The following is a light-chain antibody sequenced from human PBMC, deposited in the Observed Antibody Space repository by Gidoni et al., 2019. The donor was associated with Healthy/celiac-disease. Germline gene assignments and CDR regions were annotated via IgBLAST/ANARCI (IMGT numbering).Light chain of an antibody. CDR1: SSNIGSNT. J-gene: IGLJ3*02. V-gene: IGLV1-44*01. CDR2: SNT. CDR3: AAWDDSLNGWV. Sequence: QSVLTQPPSASVTPGQRVTISCSGSSSNIGSNTVHWYQQLPGTAPKLLIYSNTQRPSGVPDRFSGSKSGTSASLAISGRQSEDEADYYCAAWDDSLNGWVFGGGTKRTVL.